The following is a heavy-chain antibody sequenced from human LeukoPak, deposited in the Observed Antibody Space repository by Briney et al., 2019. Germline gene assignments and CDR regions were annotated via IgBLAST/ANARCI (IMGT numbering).Heavy chain of an antibody. J-gene: IGHJ4*02. CDR1: GGSINSISYY. Sequence: SETLSLTCTVSGGSINSISYYWGWIRQPPGKGLSLEWIGNIDYSGSTYYNPSLKSRLTISLDRSTNQFSLRLNSVTAADTAVYYCAVESSSYRSIGYWGLGTLVTVSS. CDR2: IDYSGST. V-gene: IGHV4-39*01. D-gene: IGHD6-13*01. CDR3: AVESSSYRSIGY.